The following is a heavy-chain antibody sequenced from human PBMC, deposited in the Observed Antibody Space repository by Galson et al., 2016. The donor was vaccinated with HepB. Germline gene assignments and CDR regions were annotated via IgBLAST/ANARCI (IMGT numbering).Heavy chain of an antibody. CDR1: GGSISSGGYY. J-gene: IGHJ4*02. Sequence: TLSLTCTVSGGSISSGGYYWNWIRQHPGKGLEWIGYIFHRGSTYYNPSLKSRVTISVDRSKNQFSLNPSSVTAADTAVYYCARGLGGPTVTAYFEYWGQGTLATVSS. V-gene: IGHV4-30-2*01. CDR3: ARGLGGPTVTAYFEY. CDR2: IFHRGST. D-gene: IGHD4-17*01.